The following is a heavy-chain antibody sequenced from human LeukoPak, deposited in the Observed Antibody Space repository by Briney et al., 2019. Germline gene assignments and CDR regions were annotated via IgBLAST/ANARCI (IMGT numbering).Heavy chain of an antibody. V-gene: IGHV4-59*01. CDR1: GGSISSYY. J-gene: IGHJ4*02. CDR2: IYYSGST. CDR3: ARDGGGDPRFDY. Sequence: PSETLSLTCTVSGGSISSYYWRWIRQPPGKGLEWIGYIYYSGSTNYNPSLKSRVTISVDTSKNQFSLKLSSVTAADTAVYYCARDGGGDPRFDYWGQGTLVTVSS. D-gene: IGHD2-21*02.